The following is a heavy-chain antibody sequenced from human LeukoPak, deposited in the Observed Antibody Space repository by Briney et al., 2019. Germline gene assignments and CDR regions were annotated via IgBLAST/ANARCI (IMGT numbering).Heavy chain of an antibody. CDR3: ARGIGHGYNHHWYFDL. J-gene: IGHJ2*01. V-gene: IGHV4-30-2*01. Sequence: SETLSLTCAVPGGSISSGGYSWSWIRQPPGKGLEWIGYIYHSGSTYYNPSLKSRVTISVDRSKNQFSLKLSSVTAADTAVYYCARGIGHGYNHHWYFDLWGRGTLVTVSS. CDR2: IYHSGST. D-gene: IGHD5-24*01. CDR1: GGSISSGGYS.